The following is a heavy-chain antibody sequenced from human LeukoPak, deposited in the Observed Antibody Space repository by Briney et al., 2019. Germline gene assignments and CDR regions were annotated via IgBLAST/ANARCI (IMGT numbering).Heavy chain of an antibody. V-gene: IGHV3-23*01. CDR3: AILHGHISGWSDVNY. CDR1: GFTFSSYA. Sequence: GGSLRLSCAASGFTFSSYAMSWVRQAPGKGLEWVSGISGSGGSTYYADSVKGRCTISRDNSRNTLYLQMNSPRAESTAVYYCAILHGHISGWSDVNYWGQGTLVTVSS. D-gene: IGHD6-13*01. CDR2: ISGSGGST. J-gene: IGHJ4*02.